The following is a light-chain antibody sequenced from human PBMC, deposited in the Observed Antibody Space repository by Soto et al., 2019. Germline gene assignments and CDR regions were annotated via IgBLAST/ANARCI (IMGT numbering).Light chain of an antibody. CDR3: QQYYSTPPT. J-gene: IGKJ4*01. CDR1: QSLLYSSNNKNY. V-gene: IGKV4-1*01. Sequence: DIVMTQSPDSLAVSLGERATINCKSSQSLLYSSNNKNYLAWYQQKPGQPPKLLIYWASTRESGVPDRFSGSGSVTDFTLTISSLQAEDVAVYYCQQYYSTPPTFGGGTKVEIK. CDR2: WAS.